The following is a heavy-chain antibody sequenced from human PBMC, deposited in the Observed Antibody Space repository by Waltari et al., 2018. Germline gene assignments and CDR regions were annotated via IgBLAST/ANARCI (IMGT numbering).Heavy chain of an antibody. CDR1: GCSISSHY. J-gene: IGHJ4*02. V-gene: IGHV4-59*11. D-gene: IGHD6-13*01. CDR3: AGGAYSSSWSVDY. CDR2: IYYSGST. Sequence: QVQLQESGPGLVKPSETLSLTCTVSGCSISSHYWSWIRQPPGKGLEWIGYIYYSGSTNYNPSLKSRVTISVDTSKNQFSLKLSSVTAADTAVYYCAGGAYSSSWSVDYWGQGTLVTVSS.